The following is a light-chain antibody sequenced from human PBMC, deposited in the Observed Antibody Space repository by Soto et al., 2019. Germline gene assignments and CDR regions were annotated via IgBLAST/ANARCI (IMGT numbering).Light chain of an antibody. Sequence: QTVVTQEPSFSVSPGGTVTLTCGLSSGSVSTSYYPSWYQQTPGQAPRTLIYSTNTRSSGVPDRFSGSSLGNKAALTITGAQADDESDYYGRQFEVFGGGTKLTVL. CDR3: RQFEV. CDR2: STN. J-gene: IGLJ2*01. V-gene: IGLV8-61*01. CDR1: SGSVSTSYY.